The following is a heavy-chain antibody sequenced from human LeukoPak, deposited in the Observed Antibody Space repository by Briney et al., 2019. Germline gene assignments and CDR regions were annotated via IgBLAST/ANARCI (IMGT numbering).Heavy chain of an antibody. D-gene: IGHD2-2*02. J-gene: IGHJ4*02. CDR3: ARSCSSTSCYSDY. CDR1: GFTFSSYS. V-gene: IGHV3-21*01. Sequence: GGSLRLSCATSGFTFSSYSMNWVRQAPGKGLEWVSSISSSSSYIYYADSVKGRFTISRDNAKNSLYLQMNSLRAEDTAVYYCARSCSSTSCYSDYWGQGTLVTVSS. CDR2: ISSSSSYI.